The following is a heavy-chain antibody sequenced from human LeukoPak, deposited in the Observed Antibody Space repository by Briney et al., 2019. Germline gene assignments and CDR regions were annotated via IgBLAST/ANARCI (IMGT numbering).Heavy chain of an antibody. CDR3: ARLPLRITIFGVVGDAFDI. J-gene: IGHJ3*02. Sequence: SETLSLTCTVSGGSISSYYWGWIRQPPGKGLEWIGYIYYSGSTNYNPSLKSRVTISVDTSKNQFSLKLSSVTAADTAVYYCARLPLRITIFGVVGDAFDIWGQGIMVTVSS. CDR2: IYYSGST. D-gene: IGHD3-3*01. CDR1: GGSISSYY. V-gene: IGHV4-59*08.